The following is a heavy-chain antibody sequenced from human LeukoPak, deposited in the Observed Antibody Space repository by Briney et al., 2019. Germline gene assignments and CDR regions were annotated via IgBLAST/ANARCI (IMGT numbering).Heavy chain of an antibody. CDR3: AREDYGDYGLYYYYGMDV. J-gene: IGHJ6*02. D-gene: IGHD4-17*01. CDR2: ISYDGSNK. CDR1: GFTFSSYA. V-gene: IGHV3-30*04. Sequence: GGSLRLSCAASGFTFSSYAMHWVRQAPGKGLEWVAVISYDGSNKYYADSVKGRFTISRDNSKNTLYLQMNSLRAEDTAVYYCAREDYGDYGLYYYYGMDVWGQGTTVTVSS.